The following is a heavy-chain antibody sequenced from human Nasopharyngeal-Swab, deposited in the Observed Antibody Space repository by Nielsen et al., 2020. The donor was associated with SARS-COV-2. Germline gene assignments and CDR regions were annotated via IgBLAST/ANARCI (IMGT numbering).Heavy chain of an antibody. CDR1: GGSVTSGGYQ. CDR2: IYSSGNT. V-gene: IGHV4-31*03. Sequence: SETLSLTCTVSGGSVTSGGYQWTWIRHHPGKALEWIGYIYSSGNTYYSPSLKNRVTISLDTSRNQFSLKLTSVTAADTAVYYCARDVPSGPYLDSWGQGTLVTVSS. CDR3: ARDVPSGPYLDS. D-gene: IGHD2-15*01. J-gene: IGHJ4*02.